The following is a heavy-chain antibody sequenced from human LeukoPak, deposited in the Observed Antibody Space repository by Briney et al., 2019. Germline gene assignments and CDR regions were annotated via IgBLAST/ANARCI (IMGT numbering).Heavy chain of an antibody. V-gene: IGHV3-48*04. CDR2: ISSSGRII. Sequence: GRSLRLSCAASGFTFSSYGMHWVRQAPGKGLEWVSDISSSGRIIYYADSVKGRFTISRDNTKNSLYLQMNSLRAEDTAVYYCARVSRYANDYWGQGTLVTVSS. J-gene: IGHJ4*02. CDR3: ARVSRYANDY. CDR1: GFTFSSYG. D-gene: IGHD2-2*01.